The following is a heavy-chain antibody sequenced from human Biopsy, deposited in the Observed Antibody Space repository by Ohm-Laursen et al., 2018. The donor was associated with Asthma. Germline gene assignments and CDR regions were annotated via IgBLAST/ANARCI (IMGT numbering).Heavy chain of an antibody. CDR1: GFTFGDYC. J-gene: IGHJ1*01. V-gene: IGHV3-7*01. D-gene: IGHD3-3*01. CDR3: ARTFPFWSPYHAEHYQL. CDR2: IKHDGSEK. Sequence: GSLRLSCAASGFTFGDYCMGWVRQVPGQGLEWVANIKHDGSEKNHVDSLKGRFTISRDNAKNLLFLQMNSLRAEDTAVYYCARTFPFWSPYHAEHYQLWGQGTLVTVSS.